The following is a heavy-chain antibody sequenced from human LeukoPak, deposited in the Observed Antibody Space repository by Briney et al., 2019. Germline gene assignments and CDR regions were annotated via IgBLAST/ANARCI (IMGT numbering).Heavy chain of an antibody. V-gene: IGHV4-31*03. CDR2: IYYSGST. J-gene: IGHJ5*02. Sequence: SETLSLTCTVSGGSISSGGYYWSWIRQHPGKGLEWIVYIYYSGSTYYNPSLKSRVTLSVYTSKNQFSLKLSSVTAADTAVYYCARGERLVVAATSWFDPWGQGTLVTVSS. CDR3: ARGERLVVAATSWFDP. CDR1: GGSISSGGYY. D-gene: IGHD2-15*01.